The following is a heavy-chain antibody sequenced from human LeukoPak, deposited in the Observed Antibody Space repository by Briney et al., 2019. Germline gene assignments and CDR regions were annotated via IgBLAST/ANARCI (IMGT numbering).Heavy chain of an antibody. J-gene: IGHJ4*02. CDR3: AKPPVGATPYSFDY. D-gene: IGHD1-26*01. CDR1: GFTFSSYA. Sequence: GRSLRLSWAAAGFTFSSYAMSSVRHEPREWLEFVAVISGRGDGTYCADPVQGRFTISREHSKNTLSLQMNSLRAADTAVYYCAKPPVGATPYSFDYWGKGTLVTVSS. V-gene: IGHV3-23*01. CDR2: ISGRGDGT.